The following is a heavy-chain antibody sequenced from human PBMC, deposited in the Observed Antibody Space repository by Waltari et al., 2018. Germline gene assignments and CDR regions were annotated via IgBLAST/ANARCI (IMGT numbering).Heavy chain of an antibody. D-gene: IGHD3-22*01. V-gene: IGHV4-38-2*02. CDR2: IYHSGST. CDR3: AREPYYDSSGLDAFDI. CDR1: GYSISSGYY. Sequence: QVQLQESGPGLVKPSETLSLTCAVSGYSISSGYYWGWIRQPPGKGLEWIGRIYHSGSTYYNPSLNSRVTISLDTSKNQFSLKLSSFTAADTAVYYCAREPYYDSSGLDAFDIWGQGTMVTVSS. J-gene: IGHJ3*02.